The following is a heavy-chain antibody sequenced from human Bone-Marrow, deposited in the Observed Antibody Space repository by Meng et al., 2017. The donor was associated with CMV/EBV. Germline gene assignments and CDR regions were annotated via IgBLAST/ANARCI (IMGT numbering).Heavy chain of an antibody. CDR3: ARDLRFLEWLYIDAFDI. CDR2: ISSSSSYI. D-gene: IGHD3-3*01. Sequence: GGSLRLSCAASGFTFSSYSMNWVRQAPGKGLEWVSSISSSSSYIYYADSVKGRFTISRDNAKNSLYLQMNSLRAEDTAVYYCARDLRFLEWLYIDAFDIWGQGTMVTVSS. V-gene: IGHV3-21*01. J-gene: IGHJ3*02. CDR1: GFTFSSYS.